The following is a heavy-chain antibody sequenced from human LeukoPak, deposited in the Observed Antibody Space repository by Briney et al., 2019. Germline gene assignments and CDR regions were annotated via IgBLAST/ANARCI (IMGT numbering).Heavy chain of an antibody. CDR2: IYHSGST. V-gene: IGHV4-38-2*02. D-gene: IGHD2-15*01. Sequence: SETLSLTCTVSGYSISSGYYWGWIRQPPGKGLEWIGSIYHSGSTYYNPSLKSRVTISVDTSKNQFSLKLSSVTAADTAVYYCARDTPGEFWGQGTMVTVSS. CDR3: ARDTPGEF. CDR1: GYSISSGYY. J-gene: IGHJ3*01.